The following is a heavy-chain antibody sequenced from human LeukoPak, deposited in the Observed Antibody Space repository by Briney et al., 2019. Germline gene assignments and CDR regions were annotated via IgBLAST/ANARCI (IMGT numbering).Heavy chain of an antibody. Sequence: GASVKVSCKASGYTFTSYAMNWVRQAPGQGLEWMGLINTNTGNPTYAQGFTGRFVFSLDTSVSTAYLQISSLKAEDTAVYYCAREGGVRGVIISSWFDPWGQGTLVTVSS. CDR2: INTNTGNP. J-gene: IGHJ5*02. V-gene: IGHV7-4-1*02. CDR1: GYTFTSYA. D-gene: IGHD3-10*01. CDR3: AREGGVRGVIISSWFDP.